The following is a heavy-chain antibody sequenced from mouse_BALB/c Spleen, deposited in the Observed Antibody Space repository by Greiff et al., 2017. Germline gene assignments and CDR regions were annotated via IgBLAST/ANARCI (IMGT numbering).Heavy chain of an antibody. CDR3: ARHDWAYAMDY. J-gene: IGHJ4*01. V-gene: IGHV5-17*02. Sequence: EVMLVESGGGLVQPGGSRKLSCAASGFTFSSFGMHWVRQAPEKGLEWVAYISSGSSTIYYADTVKGRFTISRDNPKNTLFLQMTSLRSEDTAMYYCARHDWAYAMDYWGQGTSVTVSS. CDR2: ISSGSSTI. CDR1: GFTFSSFG. D-gene: IGHD4-1*01.